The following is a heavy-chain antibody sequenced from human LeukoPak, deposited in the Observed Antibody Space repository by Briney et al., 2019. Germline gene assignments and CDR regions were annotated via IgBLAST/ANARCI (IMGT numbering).Heavy chain of an antibody. V-gene: IGHV3-23*01. Sequence: GGSLRLSCAASGFTFSSYAMSWVRQAPGKGLEWVSAISGSGGSTYYADSVKGRFTLSRDNSKNTLYLQMNSLRAEDTAVYYCAKDWDFWSGYHFDYWGQGTLVTVSS. CDR1: GFTFSSYA. J-gene: IGHJ4*02. D-gene: IGHD3-3*01. CDR3: AKDWDFWSGYHFDY. CDR2: ISGSGGST.